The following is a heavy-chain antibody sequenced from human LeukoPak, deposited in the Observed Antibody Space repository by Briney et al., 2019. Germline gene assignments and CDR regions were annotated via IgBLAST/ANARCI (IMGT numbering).Heavy chain of an antibody. CDR3: ARAEDDTDAFDI. CDR1: GYTFTGYY. Sequence: GASVKVSCKASGYTFTGYYMHWVRQAPGQGLEWMGWINPNSGGTNYAQKFQGRVTMTTDTSTSTAYMELRSLRSDDTAVYYCARAEDDTDAFDIWGQGTMVTVSS. CDR2: INPNSGGT. D-gene: IGHD3-22*01. J-gene: IGHJ3*02. V-gene: IGHV1-2*02.